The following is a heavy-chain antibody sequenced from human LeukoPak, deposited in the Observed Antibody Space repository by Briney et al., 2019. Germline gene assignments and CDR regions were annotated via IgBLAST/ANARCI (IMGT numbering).Heavy chain of an antibody. D-gene: IGHD6-19*01. V-gene: IGHV4-39*01. CDR3: ARHQGGGVAVAALHY. CDR2: IYYTGNT. J-gene: IGHJ4*02. Sequence: SETLSLTCTVSGGSINSNRNLWGWIRQPPGKGLEWIGAIYYTGNTYYNPSLKSRVSISLDTSKNQFSLKLSSVTAADTAVYFCARHQGGGVAVAALHYWGQGALVTVSS. CDR1: GGSINSNRNL.